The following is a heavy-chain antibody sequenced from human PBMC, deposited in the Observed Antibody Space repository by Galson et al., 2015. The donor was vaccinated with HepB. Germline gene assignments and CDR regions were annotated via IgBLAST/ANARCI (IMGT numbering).Heavy chain of an antibody. J-gene: IGHJ4*02. V-gene: IGHV3-7*03. CDR3: ARDWNWCLDY. D-gene: IGHD1-7*01. CDR1: GFTFSPIW. Sequence: SLRLSCAASGFTFSPIWMSWVRQAPGKGLEWVANIKGDGSEEYYVDSVKGRFTISRDNARNSLYLQMNSLTVEDTALYYCARDWNWCLDYWGQGTLVTVSS. CDR2: IKGDGSEE.